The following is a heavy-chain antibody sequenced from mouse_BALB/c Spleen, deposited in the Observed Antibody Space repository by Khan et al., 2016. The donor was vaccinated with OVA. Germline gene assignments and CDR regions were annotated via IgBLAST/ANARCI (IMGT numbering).Heavy chain of an antibody. CDR3: ARGRYFGNGFAMDY. CDR2: IWGDGIT. CDR1: GFSLTGYG. Sequence: VQLQESGPGLVAPSQSLSITCTVSGFSLTGYGVNWVRQPPGKGLEWLGVIWGDGITDYNSALKSRLSIIKDNSKSHVFLKMNSLLTDDTDRDYCARGRYFGNGFAMDYWGQGTSVTVSS. J-gene: IGHJ4*01. D-gene: IGHD2-1*01. V-gene: IGHV2-6-7*01.